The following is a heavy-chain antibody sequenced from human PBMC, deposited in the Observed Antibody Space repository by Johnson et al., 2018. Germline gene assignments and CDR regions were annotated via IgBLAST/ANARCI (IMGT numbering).Heavy chain of an antibody. J-gene: IGHJ6*04. D-gene: IGHD6-13*01. CDR1: GFTFSGSA. CDR3: TRHAPSIAAAGTPVDV. V-gene: IGHV3-73*01. Sequence: VQLVQSGGVLVQPGGSLKLSCAASGFTFSGSAMHWVRQASGTGLEWVGRIRSKANSYATAYAESVKGRFTISRDDSKNTAYLQMNSLKTEDTAVYYCTRHAPSIAAAGTPVDVWGKGTTVTVSS. CDR2: IRSKANSYAT.